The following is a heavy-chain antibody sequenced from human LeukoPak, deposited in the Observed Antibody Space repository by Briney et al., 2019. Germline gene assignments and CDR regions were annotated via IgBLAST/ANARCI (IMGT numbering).Heavy chain of an antibody. CDR3: ARESSYDFWSGYYNFDY. Sequence: SQTLSLTCTVSGGSISSGSYYWSWIRQPARKGLEWIGRIYTSGSTNYNPSLKSRVTISVDTSKNQFSLKLSSVTAADTAVYYCARESSYDFWSGYYNFDYWGQGTLVTVSS. CDR2: IYTSGST. V-gene: IGHV4-61*02. D-gene: IGHD3-3*01. J-gene: IGHJ4*02. CDR1: GGSISSGSYY.